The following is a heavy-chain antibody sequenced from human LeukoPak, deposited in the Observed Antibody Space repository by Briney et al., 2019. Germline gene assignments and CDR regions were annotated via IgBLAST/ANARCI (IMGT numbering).Heavy chain of an antibody. CDR3: ARAGITMVRGVIDYGMDV. CDR2: LYSGGST. D-gene: IGHD3-10*01. V-gene: IGHV3-66*01. CDR1: GFSVINNY. Sequence: GGSLRLSCAASGFSVINNYRSWVGQAPGKGLEWVSVLYSGGSTYYAESVKGRFTISRDDSKNTLYLQMNSLRAEDTAVYYCARAGITMVRGVIDYGMDVWGQGTTVTVSS. J-gene: IGHJ6*02.